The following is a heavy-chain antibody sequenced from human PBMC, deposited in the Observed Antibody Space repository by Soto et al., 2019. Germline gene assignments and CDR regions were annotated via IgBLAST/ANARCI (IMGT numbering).Heavy chain of an antibody. CDR3: VRVVSYGPDYYFDY. CDR2: IIPIFGTA. CDR1: GGTFSSYA. V-gene: IGHV1-69*13. Sequence: SVKVSCKASGGTFSSYAISWVRQAPGQGLEWMGGIIPIFGTANYAQKFQGRVTITADESTSTAYMELSSLRSEDTAVYYCVRVVSYGPDYYFDYWGQGTLVTVSS. J-gene: IGHJ4*02. D-gene: IGHD5-18*01.